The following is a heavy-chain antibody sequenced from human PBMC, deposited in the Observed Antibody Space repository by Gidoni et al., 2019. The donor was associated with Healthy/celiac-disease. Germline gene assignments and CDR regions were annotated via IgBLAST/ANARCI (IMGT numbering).Heavy chain of an antibody. D-gene: IGHD3-22*01. Sequence: QVQLQQWGAGLLKPSATLSLTCAVYGGSFSGYYWSWIRQPPGKGLEWIGEINHSGSTNYNPSLKSRVTISVDTSKNQFSLKLSSVTAADTAVYYCAREGGLTPRAFGIWGQGTMVTVSS. J-gene: IGHJ3*02. V-gene: IGHV4-34*01. CDR3: AREGGLTPRAFGI. CDR1: GGSFSGYY. CDR2: INHSGST.